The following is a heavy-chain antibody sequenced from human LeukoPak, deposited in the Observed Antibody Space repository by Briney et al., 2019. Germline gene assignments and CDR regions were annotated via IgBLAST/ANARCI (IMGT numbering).Heavy chain of an antibody. J-gene: IGHJ4*02. CDR2: NSGST. CDR3: CGSGWFAGPFGY. V-gene: IGHV4-59*04. CDR1: GGSISSYY. Sequence: PSETLSLTCTVSGGSISSYYWSWIRQPPGKGLEWIGSNSGSTYYNPSLNSRVTISVDTSKNQFSLKLTSVTAADTAVYYCCGSGWFAGPFGYWGQGALVTVSA. D-gene: IGHD6-19*01.